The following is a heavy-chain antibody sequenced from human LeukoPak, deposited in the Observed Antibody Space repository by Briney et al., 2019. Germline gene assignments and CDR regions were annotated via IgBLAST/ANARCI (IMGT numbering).Heavy chain of an antibody. D-gene: IGHD5-18*01. J-gene: IGHJ6*03. CDR3: ARDRKYSYGRYYYYYMDV. V-gene: IGHV4-59*11. CDR1: GGSISSHY. Sequence: SEILSLTCTVSGGSISSHYWSWIRQPPGKGLEWIGYIYYSGSTNYNPSLKSRVTISVDTSKNQFSLKLSSVTAADTAVYYCARDRKYSYGRYYYYYMDVWGKGTTVTVSS. CDR2: IYYSGST.